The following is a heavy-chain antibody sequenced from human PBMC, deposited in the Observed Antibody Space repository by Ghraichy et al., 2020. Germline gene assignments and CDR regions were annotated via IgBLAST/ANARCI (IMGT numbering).Heavy chain of an antibody. J-gene: IGHJ5*02. V-gene: IGHV4-59*01. CDR2: VHYNGRT. Sequence: SQTLSLTCTVSGDSINNDYWSWLRQPPGKGLEWIAYVHYNGRTNYNPSLKSRATILLDTSKTQFSLTLSSVTAADTAVYYCARGDGWYNPWGQGTLVTVSS. CDR3: ARGDGWYNP. D-gene: IGHD6-19*01. CDR1: GDSINNDY.